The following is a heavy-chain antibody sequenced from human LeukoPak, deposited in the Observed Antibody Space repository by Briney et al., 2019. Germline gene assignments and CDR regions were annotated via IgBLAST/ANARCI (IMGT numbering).Heavy chain of an antibody. CDR3: TTAASGYDINGFFDY. J-gene: IGHJ4*02. CDR1: GFTFSNAW. D-gene: IGHD5-12*01. CDR2: IKSKTDGGTT. V-gene: IGHV3-15*01. Sequence: PGGSLRLSCAASGFTFSNAWMSWVRQAPGKGLEWVGRIKSKTDGGTTDYAAPVKGRFSISRDDSKNTLYLQMNSLKTEDTAVYYCTTAASGYDINGFFDYWGQGTLVTVSS.